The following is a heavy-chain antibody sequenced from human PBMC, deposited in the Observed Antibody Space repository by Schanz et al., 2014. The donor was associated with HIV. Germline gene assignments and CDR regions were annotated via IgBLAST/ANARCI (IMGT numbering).Heavy chain of an antibody. CDR1: GFTFSNYA. V-gene: IGHV3-23*01. CDR3: ARDWENNWRYVGGFDS. Sequence: EVQLLESGGGLVQPGGSLRLSCAASGFTFSNYAMTWVRQAPGKGLEWVSVMTTNDRIYYAESVKGRFTISRDTSTNTLYLQMSGLRAEDTAVYYCARDWENNWRYVGGFDSWGLGTLVIVSS. CDR2: MTTNDRI. D-gene: IGHD1-20*01. J-gene: IGHJ4*02.